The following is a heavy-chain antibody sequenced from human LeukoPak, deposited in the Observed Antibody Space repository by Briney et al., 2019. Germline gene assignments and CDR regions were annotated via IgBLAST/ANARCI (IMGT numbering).Heavy chain of an antibody. CDR3: ASLGAPRDV. CDR2: IYYSGST. J-gene: IGHJ6*04. Sequence: SETLSLTCTVSGGSISSYYWSWIRQPPGKGLEWIGYIYYSGSTNYNTSLKSRVTISVDTSKNQYSLKLSSVTAADTAVYYCASLGAPRDVWGKGTTVTVSS. D-gene: IGHD3-16*01. V-gene: IGHV4-59*08. CDR1: GGSISSYY.